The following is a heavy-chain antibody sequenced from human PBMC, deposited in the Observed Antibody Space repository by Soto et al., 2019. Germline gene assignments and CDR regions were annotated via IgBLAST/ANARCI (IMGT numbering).Heavy chain of an antibody. V-gene: IGHV3-30-3*01. D-gene: IGHD2-15*01. CDR3: ARVGGGGYCSGGSCFHYYYYGMDV. CDR1: GFTFSSYA. J-gene: IGHJ6*02. Sequence: VQMVESGGGLVQPGGSLRLSCAASGFTFSSYAMHWVRQAPGKGLEWVAVISYDGSNKYYADSVKGRFTISRDNSKNTLYLQMNSLRAEDTAVYYCARVGGGGYCSGGSCFHYYYYGMDVWGQGTTVTVSS. CDR2: ISYDGSNK.